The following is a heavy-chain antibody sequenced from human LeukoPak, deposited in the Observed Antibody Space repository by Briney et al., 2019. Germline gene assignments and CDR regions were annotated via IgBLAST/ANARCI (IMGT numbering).Heavy chain of an antibody. V-gene: IGHV1-8*01. Sequence: ASVKVSCKASGYTFTSYDINWVRQATGQGVEWMGWMNPNSGNTGYAQKFQGRVTMTRNTSISTAYMELSSLRSEDTAVYYCARPKNSAKWFDPWGQGTLVTVSS. J-gene: IGHJ5*02. CDR1: GYTFTSYD. CDR2: MNPNSGNT. CDR3: ARPKNSAKWFDP. D-gene: IGHD4-23*01.